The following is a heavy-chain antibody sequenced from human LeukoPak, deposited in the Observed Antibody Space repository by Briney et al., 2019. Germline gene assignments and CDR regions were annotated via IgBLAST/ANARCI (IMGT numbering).Heavy chain of an antibody. J-gene: IGHJ4*02. CDR3: ALGIAGAFDY. CDR1: GGSISSSSYY. Sequence: SETLSLNCTVSGGSISSSSYYWGWIRQPPGKGLEWIGSIYYSGSTYYNPSLKSRVTISVDTSKNQFSLKLSSVTAADTAVYYCALGIAGAFDYWGQGTLVTVSS. V-gene: IGHV4-39*01. CDR2: IYYSGST. D-gene: IGHD1-26*01.